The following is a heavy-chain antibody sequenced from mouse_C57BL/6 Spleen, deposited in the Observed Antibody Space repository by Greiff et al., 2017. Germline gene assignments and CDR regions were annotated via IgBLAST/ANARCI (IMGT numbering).Heavy chain of an antibody. J-gene: IGHJ2*01. D-gene: IGHD2-3*01. Sequence: QVQPQQPGAELVRPGSSVKLSCKASGYTFTSYWMDWVKQRPGQGLEWIGNIYPSDSETHYNQKFKDKATLTVDKSSSTAYMQLSSLTSEDSAVYYCARRVGWLPFDYWGQGTTLTVSS. V-gene: IGHV1-61*01. CDR3: ARRVGWLPFDY. CDR2: IYPSDSET. CDR1: GYTFTSYW.